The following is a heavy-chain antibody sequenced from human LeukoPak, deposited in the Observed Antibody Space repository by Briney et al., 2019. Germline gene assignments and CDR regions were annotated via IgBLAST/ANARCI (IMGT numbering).Heavy chain of an antibody. D-gene: IGHD3-22*01. CDR3: ARYYYDSSGYYDWFDP. CDR1: GGSISSGDYY. J-gene: IGHJ5*02. V-gene: IGHV4-30-4*08. Sequence: PSGTLSLTCTVSGGSISSGDYYWSWIRQPPGKGLEWIGYIYYSGSTYYNPSLKSRVTISVDTSKNQFSLKLSSVTTADTAVYYCARYYYDSSGYYDWFDPWGQGTLVTVSS. CDR2: IYYSGST.